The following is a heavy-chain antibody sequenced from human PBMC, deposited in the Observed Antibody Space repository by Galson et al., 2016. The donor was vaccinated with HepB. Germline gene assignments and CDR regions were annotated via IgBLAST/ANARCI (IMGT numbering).Heavy chain of an antibody. V-gene: IGHV3-23*01. CDR3: AKYRDHSSGYYPLDY. CDR2: IRHSSGHST. J-gene: IGHJ4*02. D-gene: IGHD3-22*01. Sequence: SLRLSCAASGFTFSSYAMTWVRQAPGKGLEWVSGIRHSSGHSTYYADSVKGRFTISRDNSKNTVYLQMNSLRAEDTAVYYCAKYRDHSSGYYPLDYWGQGTLVTVSS. CDR1: GFTFSSYA.